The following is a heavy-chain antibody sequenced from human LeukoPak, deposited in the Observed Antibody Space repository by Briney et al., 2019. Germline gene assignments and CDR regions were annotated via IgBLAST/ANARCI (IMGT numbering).Heavy chain of an antibody. CDR3: ASLGYCSSTSCYAGVYYYYGMDV. D-gene: IGHD2-2*01. Sequence: SETLSLTCTVSGGSISSSSYYWGWIRQPPGKGLEWIGSIYYSGSTYYNPSLKSRVTISVDTSKNQFSLKLSSVTAADTAVYYCASLGYCSSTSCYAGVYYYYGMDVWGQGTTVTVSS. V-gene: IGHV4-39*01. CDR1: GGSISSSSYY. CDR2: IYYSGST. J-gene: IGHJ6*02.